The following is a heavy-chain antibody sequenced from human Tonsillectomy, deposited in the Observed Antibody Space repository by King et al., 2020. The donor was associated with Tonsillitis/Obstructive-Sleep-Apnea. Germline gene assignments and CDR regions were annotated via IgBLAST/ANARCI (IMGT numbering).Heavy chain of an antibody. CDR3: AHRRRVWDGDNWGQHYFDY. CDR1: GFSLSTSGVG. CDR2: IYCDDDK. D-gene: IGHD5-24*01. J-gene: IGHJ4*02. Sequence: TLKESGPTLVKPTQTLTLTCTFSGFSLSTSGVGVGWIRQPPGKALEWLALIYCDDDKRYSPSLKSMLTITKDTSKNQVVLTMTNMDPVDTATYYCAHRRRVWDGDNWGQHYFDYWGQGTLVTASS. V-gene: IGHV2-5*02.